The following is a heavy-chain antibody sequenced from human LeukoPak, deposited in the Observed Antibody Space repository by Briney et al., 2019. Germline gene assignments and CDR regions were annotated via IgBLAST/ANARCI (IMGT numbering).Heavy chain of an antibody. CDR1: GGSISSGDYY. J-gene: IGHJ4*02. CDR3: ARRIAAAGGFDY. CDR2: IYYSGST. V-gene: IGHV4-30-4*08. D-gene: IGHD6-13*01. Sequence: SETLSLTCTVSGGSISSGDYYWSWIRQPPGKGLEWIGYIYYSGSTNYNPSLKSRVTISVDTSKNQFSLKLSSVTAADTAVYYCARRIAAAGGFDYWGQGTLVTVSS.